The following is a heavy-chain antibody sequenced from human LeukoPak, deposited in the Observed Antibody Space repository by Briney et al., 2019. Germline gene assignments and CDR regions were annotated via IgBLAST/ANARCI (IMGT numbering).Heavy chain of an antibody. CDR3: AREYREYGILTGWFDP. V-gene: IGHV1-2*02. CDR1: GYTFTGYY. CDR2: INPNSGGT. D-gene: IGHD3-9*01. Sequence: ASVKVSCKASGYTFTGYYMHWVRQAPGQGLEWMGWINPNSGGTNYAQKFQGRVTMTRDTSISTAYMELSRLRSDDTAVYYCAREYREYGILTGWFDPWGQGTLVTVSS. J-gene: IGHJ5*02.